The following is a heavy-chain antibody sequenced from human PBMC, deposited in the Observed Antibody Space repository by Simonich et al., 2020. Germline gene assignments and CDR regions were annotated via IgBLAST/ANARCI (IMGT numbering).Heavy chain of an antibody. CDR1: GGSFSGYY. D-gene: IGHD3-16*01. J-gene: IGHJ3*02. Sequence: QVQLQQWGVGLLKPSETLSLTCAVYGGSFSGYYWSWIRQPPGKGLEWIGEINHSGSTNYNPSLKSRVTISVDTSKNQFSLKLSSVTAADTAVYYCARPLGIVWAFDIWGQGTMVTVSS. CDR3: ARPLGIVWAFDI. V-gene: IGHV4-34*01. CDR2: INHSGST.